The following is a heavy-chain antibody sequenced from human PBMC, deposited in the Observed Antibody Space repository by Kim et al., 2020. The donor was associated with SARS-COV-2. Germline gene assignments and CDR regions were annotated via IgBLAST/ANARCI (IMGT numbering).Heavy chain of an antibody. CDR1: GYSFTSYW. V-gene: IGHV5-51*01. CDR3: ARNSWGYYGSGSYYYYGMDV. CDR2: NYTGDSNT. D-gene: IGHD3-10*01. J-gene: IGHJ6*02. Sequence: GESLKISCKGSGYSFTSYWIGWVRQMPGKGLEWKGINYTGDSNTKYNPSFQGQVSIPADKSISTAYLQWSSLKASDTAMYYCARNSWGYYGSGSYYYYGMDVWGQGTTVTVSS.